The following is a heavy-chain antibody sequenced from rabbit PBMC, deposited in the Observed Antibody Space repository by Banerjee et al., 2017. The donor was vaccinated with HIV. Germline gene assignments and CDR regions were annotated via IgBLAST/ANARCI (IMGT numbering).Heavy chain of an antibody. J-gene: IGHJ4*01. CDR3: AKGWGVIFNL. V-gene: IGHV1S45*01. D-gene: IGHD2-1*01. CDR1: GFSFSNKYE. CDR2: INTISGDP. Sequence: QSQLEECGGDLVKPEGSVTLTCTASGFSFSNKYEMCWVRQTPGKGMEWIACINTISGDPVYATWAKGRFTISRNSSTTMALQMTSLTAADTATYFCAKGWGVIFNLWGQGTLVTVS.